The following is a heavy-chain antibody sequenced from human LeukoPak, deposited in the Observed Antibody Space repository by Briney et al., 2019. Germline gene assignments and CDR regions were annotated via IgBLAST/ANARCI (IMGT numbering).Heavy chain of an antibody. V-gene: IGHV4-4*02. CDR1: GFTFSIYG. D-gene: IGHD2/OR15-2a*01. CDR3: AREELGGARGIDY. Sequence: SLRLSCAASGFTFSIYGMHWVRQPPGKGLEWIGEIYQSGRTNYNPSLKSRVTISVDKSKNQFSLKLNSLTAADTAVYYCAREELGGARGIDYWGQGTLVTVSS. J-gene: IGHJ4*02. CDR2: IYQSGRT.